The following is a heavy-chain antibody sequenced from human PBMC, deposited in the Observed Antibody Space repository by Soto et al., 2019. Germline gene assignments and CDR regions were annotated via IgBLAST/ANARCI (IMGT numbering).Heavy chain of an antibody. D-gene: IGHD1-26*01. CDR3: ARLRGGELLHNWFDP. V-gene: IGHV1-46*01. J-gene: IGHJ5*02. Sequence: ASVKVSCKASGYTFTSYGISWVRQAPGQGLEWMGIINPSDGSTSYAQKFQGRVTMTRDTSTSTVYMELSSLRSEDTAVYYCARLRGGELLHNWFDPWGQGTLVTVSS. CDR2: INPSDGST. CDR1: GYTFTSYG.